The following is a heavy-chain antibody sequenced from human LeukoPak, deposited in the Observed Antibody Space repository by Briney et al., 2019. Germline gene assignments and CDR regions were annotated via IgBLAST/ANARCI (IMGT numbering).Heavy chain of an antibody. V-gene: IGHV4-39*01. CDR3: ARQGGPIAVAPDWFDP. Sequence: SETLSLTCTVSGGSISSSSYYWGWIRQPPGKGLEWIGSIYYSGSTYYNPSLKSRVTISVDTSKNQFSLKLSSVTAADTAVYYCARQGGPIAVAPDWFDPWGQGTLVTVSS. J-gene: IGHJ5*02. D-gene: IGHD6-19*01. CDR1: GGSISSSSYY. CDR2: IYYSGST.